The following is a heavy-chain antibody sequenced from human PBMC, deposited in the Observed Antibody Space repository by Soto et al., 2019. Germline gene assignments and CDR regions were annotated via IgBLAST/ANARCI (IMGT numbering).Heavy chain of an antibody. D-gene: IGHD3-16*01. J-gene: IGHJ4*02. CDR3: ARGEPLGWGNY. Sequence: QVQLVQSGAEVKKPGSSVKVSCKASGCTFSSYTISWVRQAPRQGLEWMGRIIPILGIANYAQKFQGRVTITADKSTSTAYMELSSLRSEDTAVYYCARGEPLGWGNYWGQGTLVTVSS. CDR2: IIPILGIA. V-gene: IGHV1-69*02. CDR1: GCTFSSYT.